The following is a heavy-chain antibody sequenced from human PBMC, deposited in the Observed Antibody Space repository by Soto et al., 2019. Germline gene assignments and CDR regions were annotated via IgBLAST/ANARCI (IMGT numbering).Heavy chain of an antibody. D-gene: IGHD3-16*01. CDR1: GLTFSASG. CDR3: ARDLGATTSYGMDV. Sequence: AGGSLRLSCAASGLTFSASGFHWVRQAPGQGLDWVAVISYDGKKKFYAEAVKGRFTISRDNSNNTLILQMHSLRDEDTAVYYCARDLGATTSYGMDVWGQGTTVTVSS. J-gene: IGHJ6*02. V-gene: IGHV3-33*01. CDR2: ISYDGKKK.